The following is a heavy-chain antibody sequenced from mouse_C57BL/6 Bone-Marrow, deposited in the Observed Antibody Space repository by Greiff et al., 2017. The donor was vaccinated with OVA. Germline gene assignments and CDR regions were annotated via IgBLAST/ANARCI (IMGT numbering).Heavy chain of an antibody. Sequence: VQLQQSGAELVKPGASVKLSCTASGFNIKDYYMHWVKQRTEQGLEWIGRIDPDDGDTHYAPKFQGKATITAAKSSNTAYLQRSSLTSEDTAVYYCAHGGYYFDYWGQGTTLTVSS. CDR2: IDPDDGDT. V-gene: IGHV14-2*01. CDR3: AHGGYYFDY. J-gene: IGHJ2*01. CDR1: GFNIKDYY.